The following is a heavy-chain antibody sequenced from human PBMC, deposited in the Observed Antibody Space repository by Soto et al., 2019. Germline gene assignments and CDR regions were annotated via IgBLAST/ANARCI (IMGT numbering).Heavy chain of an antibody. J-gene: IGHJ4*02. CDR1: GGSISSGGYS. CDR2: IYHSGST. Sequence: QLQLQESGSGLEKPSQTLSLTCAVSGGSISSGGYSWSWIRQPPGKGLEWIGYIYHSGSTYYNPSLKSRVTISVDRSKNQFSLKLSSVTAADTAVYYCARGPPFGYWGQGTLVTVSS. CDR3: ARGPPFGY. V-gene: IGHV4-30-2*01. D-gene: IGHD3-10*01.